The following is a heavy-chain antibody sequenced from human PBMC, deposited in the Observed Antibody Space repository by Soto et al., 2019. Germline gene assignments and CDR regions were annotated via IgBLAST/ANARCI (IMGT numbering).Heavy chain of an antibody. CDR2: IGYDGSNK. CDR1: GFTFSSYG. J-gene: IGHJ6*02. CDR3: ARDAVGDTSYYYYGMDV. Sequence: PWGSLRLSCAASGFTFSSYGMHWVRQAPGKGLEWVAVIGYDGSNKYYSDSVKGRFTISRDNSKNTLYLQMNSLRAEDSAVYYCARDAVGDTSYYYYGMDVWGQGTSVTVSS. V-gene: IGHV3-33*01. D-gene: IGHD1-26*01.